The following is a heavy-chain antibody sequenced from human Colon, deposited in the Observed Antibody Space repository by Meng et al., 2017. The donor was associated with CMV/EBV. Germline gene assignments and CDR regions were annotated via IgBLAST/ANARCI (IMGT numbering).Heavy chain of an antibody. D-gene: IGHD3-3*01. V-gene: IGHV1-8*01. Sequence: SGYSFSNYDLIWVRQATGQGLEWMGWMNPNSGHTGYAQNFQGRVTMTRSTSISTAYLELSSPRSEDTAVYYCARAITIFGAITGGFDYWGQGTLVTVSS. J-gene: IGHJ4*02. CDR2: MNPNSGHT. CDR3: ARAITIFGAITGGFDY. CDR1: GYSFSNYD.